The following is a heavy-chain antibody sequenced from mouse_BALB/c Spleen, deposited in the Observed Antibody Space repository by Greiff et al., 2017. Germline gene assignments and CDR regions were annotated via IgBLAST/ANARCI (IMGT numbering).Heavy chain of an antibody. V-gene: IGHV3-8*02. J-gene: IGHJ4*01. CDR3: ARPLLRSRPYAMDY. Sequence: EVQRVESGPSLVKPSQTLSLTCSVTGDSITSGYWNWIRKFPGNKLEYMGYISYSGSTYYNPSLKSRISITRDTSKNQYYLQLNSVTTEDTATYYCARPLLRSRPYAMDYWGQGTSVTVSS. D-gene: IGHD1-1*01. CDR1: GDSITSGY. CDR2: ISYSGST.